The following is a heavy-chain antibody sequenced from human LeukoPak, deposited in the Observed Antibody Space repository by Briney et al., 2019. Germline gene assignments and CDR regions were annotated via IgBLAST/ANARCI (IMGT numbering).Heavy chain of an antibody. D-gene: IGHD5-18*01. Sequence: GGSLRLSCAASGFTVSSNYMSWVRQAPGKGLEWVSVIYSGGSTYYADSVKGRFTISRDNSKNTLYLQMNSLRAEDTAVYYCARDLAMADAFDIWGQGTMVTVSS. J-gene: IGHJ3*02. CDR1: GFTVSSNY. V-gene: IGHV3-53*01. CDR2: IYSGGST. CDR3: ARDLAMADAFDI.